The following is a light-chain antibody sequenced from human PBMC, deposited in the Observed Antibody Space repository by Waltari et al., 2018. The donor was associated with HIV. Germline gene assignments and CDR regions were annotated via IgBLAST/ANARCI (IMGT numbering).Light chain of an antibody. Sequence: QSVLTQPPSASGTPGQRVTIPCSGSSSNIGSHTVHWYQQLPGTAPKLLIYSNNQRPSGVPDRFSGSKSGTSASLAISGLQSEDEADYYCAAWDDSLNGLVVFGGGTKLTVL. CDR2: SNN. V-gene: IGLV1-44*01. CDR3: AAWDDSLNGLVV. J-gene: IGLJ2*01. CDR1: SSNIGSHT.